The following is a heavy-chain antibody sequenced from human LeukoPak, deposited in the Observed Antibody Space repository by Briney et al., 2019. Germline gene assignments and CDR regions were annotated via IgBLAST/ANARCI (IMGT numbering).Heavy chain of an antibody. V-gene: IGHV3-30-3*01. CDR1: GFTFSSYA. Sequence: TGGSLRLSCAASGFTFSSYAMHWVRQAPGKGLEWVAVISYDGSNKYYADSVKGRFTISRDNSKNTLYLQMNSLRAEDTAVYYCARDPILYYYDSSGYYYYGMDVWGQGTTVTVSS. J-gene: IGHJ6*02. CDR3: ARDPILYYYDSSGYYYYGMDV. CDR2: ISYDGSNK. D-gene: IGHD3-22*01.